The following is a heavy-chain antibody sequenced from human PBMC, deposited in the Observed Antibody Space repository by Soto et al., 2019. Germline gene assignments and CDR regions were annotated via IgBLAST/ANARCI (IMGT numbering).Heavy chain of an antibody. J-gene: IGHJ6*02. D-gene: IGHD1-26*01. Sequence: EVQLVESGGGSVQPGESLRLSCAASGFSFRDYDMHWVRQPTGKGPEWVSDLGAADDPYYVASVKGRFSVSRDNAQSSLYLQMNNLRVDDTAVYFCARAYLGRLPRRADYYYAMDVWGRGTTVTVSS. CDR1: GFSFRDYD. V-gene: IGHV3-13*05. CDR3: ARAYLGRLPRRADYYYAMDV. CDR2: LGAADDP.